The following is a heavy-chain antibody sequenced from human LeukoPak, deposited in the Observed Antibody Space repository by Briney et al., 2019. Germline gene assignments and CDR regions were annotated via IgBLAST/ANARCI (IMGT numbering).Heavy chain of an antibody. J-gene: IGHJ4*02. V-gene: IGHV3-7*01. D-gene: IGHD3-3*01. CDR2: IKEDASER. Sequence: PGGSLRLSCAASGFTFSNNWMSWVRQAPGKGLEWVANIKEDASERYYGDSVMGRFTISRDNTKNSLYLQMNNLRAEDTAVYYCTRDKTELFEVVIGDYWGQGTLVTVSS. CDR1: GFTFSNNW. CDR3: TRDKTELFEVVIGDY.